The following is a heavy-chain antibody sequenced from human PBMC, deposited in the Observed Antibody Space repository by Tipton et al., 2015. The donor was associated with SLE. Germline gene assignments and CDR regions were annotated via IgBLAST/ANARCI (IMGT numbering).Heavy chain of an antibody. CDR3: ARQGGIQVWRYFQH. CDR1: GGSFSGYY. J-gene: IGHJ1*01. D-gene: IGHD5-18*01. V-gene: IGHV4-34*01. Sequence: LRLSCAVYGGSFSGYYWSWIRQPPGKGLEWIGEINHSGSTNYNPSLKSRVTISVDTSKNQFSLKLSSVTAADTAVYYCARQGGIQVWRYFQHWGQGTLVTVSS. CDR2: INHSGST.